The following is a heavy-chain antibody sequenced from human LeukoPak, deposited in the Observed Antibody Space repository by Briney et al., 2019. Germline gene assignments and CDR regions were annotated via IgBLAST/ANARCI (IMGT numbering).Heavy chain of an antibody. Sequence: GGSLRLSCAASGFTFSSYSMNWVRQAPGKGLEWVSSISSSSNYIYYADSVKGRFTISRDNAKNSLYLQMNSLRAEDTAVYYCARAKFGEWFGELFLDYWGQGTLVTVSS. CDR3: ARAKFGEWFGELFLDY. D-gene: IGHD3-10*01. J-gene: IGHJ4*02. V-gene: IGHV3-21*01. CDR1: GFTFSSYS. CDR2: ISSSSNYI.